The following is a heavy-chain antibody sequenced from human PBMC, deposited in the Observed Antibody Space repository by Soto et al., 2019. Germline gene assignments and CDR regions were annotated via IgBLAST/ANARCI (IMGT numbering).Heavy chain of an antibody. CDR2: IFWNSDRI. J-gene: IGHJ4*02. V-gene: IGHV3-9*02. D-gene: IGHD2-2*01. CDR3: LKETSPGGLDH. CDR1: GFTSTDYA. Sequence: EVQLVESGGGLVQPGRSLRLSCAASGFTSTDYAMHWIRQVPGKGLEWVSGIFWNSDRIDYAGSVKGRFTISRDNAKNSLYLQMSSLRPEDSALYYCLKETSPGGLDHWGQGTLVTFSS.